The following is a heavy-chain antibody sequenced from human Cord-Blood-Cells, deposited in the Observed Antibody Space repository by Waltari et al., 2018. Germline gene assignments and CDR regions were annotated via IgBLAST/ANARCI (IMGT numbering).Heavy chain of an antibody. V-gene: IGHV1-8*03. J-gene: IGHJ5*02. Sequence: QVQLVQSGAEVKKPGASVTVSCKAYGYTFTRSDINWLRPDSVQGLEWKGWMNPNSGNTGYAQKFQGRVTITRNTSISTAYMELSSLRSEDTAVYYCARGQGFLEWSNWFDPWGQGTLVTVSS. CDR3: ARGQGFLEWSNWFDP. CDR2: MNPNSGNT. CDR1: GYTFTRSD. D-gene: IGHD3-3*01.